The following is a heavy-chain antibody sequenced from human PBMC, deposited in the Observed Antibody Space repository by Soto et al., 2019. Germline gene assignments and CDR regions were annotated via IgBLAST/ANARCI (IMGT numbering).Heavy chain of an antibody. CDR3: AGRNVVVVADNYYYYGMDV. CDR2: IYPGDSDT. J-gene: IGHJ6*02. Sequence: GESLKISCKGSGYSFTSYWIGWVRQMPGKGMDWMVIIYPGDSDTRYSPSFQGQVTISADKSISTAYLQWSSLKAADTAVYYCAGRNVVVVADNYYYYGMDVWGQGTTVTVSS. V-gene: IGHV5-51*01. CDR1: GYSFTSYW. D-gene: IGHD2-15*01.